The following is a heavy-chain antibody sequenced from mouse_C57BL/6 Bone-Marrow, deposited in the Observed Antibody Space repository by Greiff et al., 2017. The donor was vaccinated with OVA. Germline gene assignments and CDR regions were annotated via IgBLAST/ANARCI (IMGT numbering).Heavy chain of an antibody. J-gene: IGHJ1*03. CDR2: FYPGSGSI. CDR1: GYTFTEYT. Sequence: VKLMESGAELVKPGASVKLSCKASGYTFTEYTIHWVKQRSGQGLEWIGWFYPGSGSIKYNEKFKDKATLTADKSSSTVYMELSRLTSEDSAVYFGARHGGTVVARGWYFDVWGTGTTVTVSS. D-gene: IGHD1-1*01. CDR3: ARHGGTVVARGWYFDV. V-gene: IGHV1-62-2*01.